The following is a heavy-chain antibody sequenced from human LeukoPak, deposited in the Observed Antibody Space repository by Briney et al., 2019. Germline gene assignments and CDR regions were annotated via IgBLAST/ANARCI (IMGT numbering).Heavy chain of an antibody. Sequence: SGTLSLTCAVSGGSISSSNWWSWVRQPPGKGLEWIGEIYHSGSTNYNPSLKSQVTISVDKSKNQFSLKLSSVTAADTAVYYCARLHCGGDCYSPIWDYWGQGTLVTVSS. CDR3: ARLHCGGDCYSPIWDY. CDR2: IYHSGST. J-gene: IGHJ4*02. D-gene: IGHD2-21*02. V-gene: IGHV4-4*02. CDR1: GGSISSSNW.